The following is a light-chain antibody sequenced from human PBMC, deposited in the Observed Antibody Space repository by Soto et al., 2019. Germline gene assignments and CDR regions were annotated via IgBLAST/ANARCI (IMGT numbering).Light chain of an antibody. CDR1: QSIDRW. Sequence: IRTTKSPTTLCTTVEDRVTISCRASQSIDRWLAWYQQMPGKAPKLLIYKASTLKSGVPSRFSGSGSGTEFTLTISSLQPDDFATYYCQHYNSYSEASGQGAKVDI. J-gene: IGKJ1*01. CDR2: KAS. V-gene: IGKV1-5*03. CDR3: QHYNSYSEA.